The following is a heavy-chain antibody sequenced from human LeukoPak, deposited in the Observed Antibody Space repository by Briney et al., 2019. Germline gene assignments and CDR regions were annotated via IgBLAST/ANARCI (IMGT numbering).Heavy chain of an antibody. CDR1: GGSISSSSYY. D-gene: IGHD2-15*01. Sequence: SETLSLTCTVSGGSISSSSYYWGWLRQPPGKGLEWIGSIYYSGSTYYNPSLKSRVTISVDTSKNQFSLKLSSVTAADTAVYYCARHDYIVVVVAALTRAFDIWGQGTMVTVSS. V-gene: IGHV4-39*01. CDR3: ARHDYIVVVVAALTRAFDI. CDR2: IYYSGST. J-gene: IGHJ3*02.